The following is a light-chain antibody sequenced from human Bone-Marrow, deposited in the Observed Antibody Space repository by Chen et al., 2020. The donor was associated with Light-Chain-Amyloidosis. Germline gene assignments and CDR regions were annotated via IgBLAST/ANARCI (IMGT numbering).Light chain of an antibody. CDR1: SSDVGCDNH. V-gene: IGLV2-14*01. CDR3: SSYTITNTLV. CDR2: EVT. J-gene: IGLJ1*01. Sequence: QSALTQPASVSGSPGQSITISCTGTSSDVGCDNHVSWYQPHPDKAPKLRIYEVTNRPSCVPDRFSGSRSDNTASLTISGLQTEDEADYFCSSYTITNTLVFGSGTRVTVL.